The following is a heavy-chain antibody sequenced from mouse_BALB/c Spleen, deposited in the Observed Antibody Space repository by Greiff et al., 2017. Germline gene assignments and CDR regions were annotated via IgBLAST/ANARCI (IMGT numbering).Heavy chain of an antibody. Sequence: EVKLVESGGGLVQPGGSLRLSCATSGFTFTDYYMSWVRQPPGKALEWLGFIRNKANGYTTAYSASVKGRFTISRDNSQSILYLLMITLRAEDGATYYCARAMITNYCAMDYWGEGTSVTVSS. CDR1: GFTFTDYY. J-gene: IGHJ4*01. CDR2: IRNKANGYTT. V-gene: IGHV7-3*02. CDR3: ARAMITNYCAMDY. D-gene: IGHD2-4*01.